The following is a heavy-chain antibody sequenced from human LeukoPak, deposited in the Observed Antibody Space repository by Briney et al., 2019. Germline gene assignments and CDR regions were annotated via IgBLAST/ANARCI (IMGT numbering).Heavy chain of an antibody. CDR1: GFTFSNAW. CDR3: TTDVRRTMVRGVIPDY. D-gene: IGHD3-10*01. Sequence: GGSLRLSCAASGFTFSNAWMSWVRQAPGKGLEWVGRIKSKTNGGTTDYAAPVKGRFTISRDDSKNTLCLQMNSLKTEDTAVYYCTTDVRRTMVRGVIPDYWGQGTLVTVSS. J-gene: IGHJ4*02. V-gene: IGHV3-15*01. CDR2: IKSKTNGGTT.